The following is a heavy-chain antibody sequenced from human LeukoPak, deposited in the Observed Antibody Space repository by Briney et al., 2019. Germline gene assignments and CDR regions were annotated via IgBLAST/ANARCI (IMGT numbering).Heavy chain of an antibody. J-gene: IGHJ4*02. CDR3: ARGGAAAALDF. Sequence: PGGSLRLSCAASGLTFSSYWMHWVRQAPGKGLVWVSCIKSDGSSTNYADSVKGRFTISRDNAKNTLYLQMSSLRAEDTAVYYCARGGAAAALDFWGQGTLVTASS. CDR2: IKSDGSST. CDR1: GLTFSSYW. D-gene: IGHD6-13*01. V-gene: IGHV3-74*01.